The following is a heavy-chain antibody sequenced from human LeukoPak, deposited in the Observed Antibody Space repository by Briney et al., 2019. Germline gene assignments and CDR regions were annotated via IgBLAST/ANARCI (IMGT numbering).Heavy chain of an antibody. V-gene: IGHV4-4*07. CDR1: GGSISSYY. CDR2: IYTSGST. CDR3: ARHKDIVVVPANGMDV. Sequence: PSETLSLTCTVSGGSISSYYWSWIRQPAGKGLEWIGRIYTSGSTNYNPSLKSRVTMSVDTSKNQFSLKLSSVTAADTAVYYCARHKDIVVVPANGMDVWGQGTTVTVSS. D-gene: IGHD2-2*01. J-gene: IGHJ6*02.